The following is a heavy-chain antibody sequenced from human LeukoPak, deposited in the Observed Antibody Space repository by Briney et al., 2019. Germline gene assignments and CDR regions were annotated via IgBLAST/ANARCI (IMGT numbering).Heavy chain of an antibody. CDR2: IRYDGSNK. CDR3: ATADSYHPYYFDY. V-gene: IGHV3-30*02. J-gene: IGHJ4*02. CDR1: GFTFSSYG. Sequence: GGSLRLSCAVSGFTFSSYGMHWVRQAPGKGLEWVAFIRYDGSNKYYADSVKGRFTISRDNSKNTLYLQMNSLRAEDTAVYYCATADSYHPYYFDYWGQGTLVTVSS. D-gene: IGHD3-16*02.